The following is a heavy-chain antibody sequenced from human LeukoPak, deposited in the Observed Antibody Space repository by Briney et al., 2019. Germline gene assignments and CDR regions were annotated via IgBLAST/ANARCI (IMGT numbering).Heavy chain of an antibody. Sequence: ASVKVSCKASGYTFTSYGISWVRQAPGQGLEWMGWISAYNGNTNYAQKLQGRVTMTTDTSTSTAYMELRSLRSDDTAVYYCATSSKYYYDSSGSFDYWGKGTLVTVSS. CDR2: ISAYNGNT. CDR1: GYTFTSYG. V-gene: IGHV1-18*01. J-gene: IGHJ4*02. D-gene: IGHD3-22*01. CDR3: ATSSKYYYDSSGSFDY.